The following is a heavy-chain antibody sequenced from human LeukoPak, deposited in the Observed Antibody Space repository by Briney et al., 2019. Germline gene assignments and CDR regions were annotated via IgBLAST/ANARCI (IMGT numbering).Heavy chain of an antibody. J-gene: IGHJ4*02. D-gene: IGHD6-19*01. CDR2: IYYSGST. V-gene: IGHV4-39*01. CDR1: GGSISSSSYY. CDR3: ARLYSSGWYYFDY. Sequence: SETLSLTCTVSGGSISSSSYYWGWIRQPPGKGLEWIGSIYYSGSTYYNPSLKSRVTISVDTSKSQFSLKLSSVTAADTAVYYCARLYSSGWYYFDYWGQGTLVTVSS.